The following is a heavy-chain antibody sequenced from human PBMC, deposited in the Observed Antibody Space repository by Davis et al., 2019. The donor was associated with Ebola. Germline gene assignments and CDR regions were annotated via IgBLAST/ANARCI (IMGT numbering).Heavy chain of an antibody. CDR1: GFAFASYS. Sequence: GESLKISCAASGFAFASYSMNWVRQAPGKGPEWVSGLWSGGLNTYYADSVKGRFTVSRDNSKNTLYLQMNSLRAEDTALYYCAKEEAYCGDDCYGYFDYWGQGALVTVSS. CDR3: AKEEAYCGDDCYGYFDY. D-gene: IGHD2-21*02. V-gene: IGHV3-23*03. CDR2: LWSGGLNT. J-gene: IGHJ4*02.